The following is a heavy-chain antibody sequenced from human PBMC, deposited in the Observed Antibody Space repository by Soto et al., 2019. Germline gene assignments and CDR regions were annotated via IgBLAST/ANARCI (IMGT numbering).Heavy chain of an antibody. J-gene: IGHJ5*02. CDR1: GGTFSSYA. V-gene: IGHV1-69*05. CDR3: ARGSSSWLDPQWFDP. D-gene: IGHD6-13*01. Sequence: ASVKVSCKASGGTFSSYAISWVRQAPGQGLEWMGGIIPIFGTANYAQKFQGRVTITTDESTSTAYMELSSLRSEDTAVYYCARGSSSWLDPQWFDPWGQGTLVTVSS. CDR2: IIPIFGTA.